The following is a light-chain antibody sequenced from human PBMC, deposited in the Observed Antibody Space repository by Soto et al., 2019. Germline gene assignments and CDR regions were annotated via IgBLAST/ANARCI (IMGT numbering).Light chain of an antibody. Sequence: ESVLTQSPGTLSLSPGERATLSCRTSQSVIRNYLAWYQQTPGRSPRLLIYGASNRATGIPDRFSGSGSGTDFTLTISGLEAEDFAVYYSQKYDTAPYTFGQGTKVDIK. J-gene: IGKJ2*01. CDR3: QKYDTAPYT. V-gene: IGKV3-20*01. CDR1: QSVIRNY. CDR2: GAS.